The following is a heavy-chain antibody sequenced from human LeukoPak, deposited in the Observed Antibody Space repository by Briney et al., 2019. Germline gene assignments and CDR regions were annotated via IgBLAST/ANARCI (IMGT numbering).Heavy chain of an antibody. D-gene: IGHD3-3*01. CDR1: GYTFTSYG. CDR3: ARDRPPIFTIFGVAPSGYFYYGMDV. V-gene: IGHV1-18*01. Sequence: ASVKVSCKASGYTFTSYGISWVRQAPGQGLEWMGWISAYNGNTNYAQKLQGRVTMTTDTSTSTAYMELRSLRSDDTAVYYCARDRPPIFTIFGVAPSGYFYYGMDVWGQGTTVTVSS. CDR2: ISAYNGNT. J-gene: IGHJ6*02.